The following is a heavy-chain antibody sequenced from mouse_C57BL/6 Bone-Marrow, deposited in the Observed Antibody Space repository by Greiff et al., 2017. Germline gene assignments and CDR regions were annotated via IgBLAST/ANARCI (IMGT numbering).Heavy chain of an antibody. V-gene: IGHV14-2*01. Sequence: VQLQQSGAELVKPGASVKLSCTASGFNIKDYYMHWVKQRTEQGLEWIGRIDPEDGETKYAPKFQGKATITADTSSNTAYLPLSSLTSENTAVYSWARWDYDGAWFAYWGQGTLVTVSA. J-gene: IGHJ3*01. D-gene: IGHD2-4*01. CDR3: ARWDYDGAWFAY. CDR2: IDPEDGET. CDR1: GFNIKDYY.